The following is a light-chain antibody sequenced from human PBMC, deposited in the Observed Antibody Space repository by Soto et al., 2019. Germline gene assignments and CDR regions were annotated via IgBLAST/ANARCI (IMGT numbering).Light chain of an antibody. CDR2: SNN. Sequence: QAVVTQPPSASATPGQRVTISCSGSSSNFGSNTVNSYQQLPGTAPKLLIHSNNQRPSGVPDRFSGSNSGTSASLAISGLHSEDEADYYCASWDDSLNGPVFGGGTKLTVL. CDR3: ASWDDSLNGPV. V-gene: IGLV1-44*01. J-gene: IGLJ3*02. CDR1: SSNFGSNT.